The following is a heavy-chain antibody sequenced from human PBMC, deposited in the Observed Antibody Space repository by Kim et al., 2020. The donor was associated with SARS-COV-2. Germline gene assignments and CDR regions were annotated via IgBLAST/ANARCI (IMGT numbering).Heavy chain of an antibody. V-gene: IGHV3-9*01. CDR1: GFTFGDYA. CDR2: ISWNSGSI. D-gene: IGHD3-10*01. Sequence: GGSLRLSCAASGFTFGDYAMHWVRQAPGKGLEWVSGISWNSGSIGYADSVKGRFTISRDNAKNSLYLQMNSLRAEDTALYYCAKDNVALAPGGGFDPWGQGTLVTVSS. J-gene: IGHJ5*02. CDR3: AKDNVALAPGGGFDP.